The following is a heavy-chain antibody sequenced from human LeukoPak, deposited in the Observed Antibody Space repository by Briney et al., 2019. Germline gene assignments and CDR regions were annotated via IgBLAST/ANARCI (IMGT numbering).Heavy chain of an antibody. D-gene: IGHD1-26*01. CDR2: VSLAGQT. V-gene: IGHV4-4*02. CDR1: GGSISNTNW. J-gene: IGHJ4*02. Sequence: SETLSLTCDVSGGSISNTNWWSWVRQPPGQGLEWIGEVSLAGQTNYNPSLNGRVTMSLDESGNQLSLKLTSVTAADTAIYYCSGESGAFCPFGYWGQGTLVIVPS. CDR3: SGESGAFCPFGY.